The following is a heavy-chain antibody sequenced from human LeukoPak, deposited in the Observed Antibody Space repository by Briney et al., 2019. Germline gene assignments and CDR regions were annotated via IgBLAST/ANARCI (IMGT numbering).Heavy chain of an antibody. Sequence: GGSLRLSCAASGFTFSSYAMSWVRQAPGKGLEWVSAISGSGGSTYYADSVKGRFTISRDNSKNTLYLQMNSLRAEDTAVYYCARAYYDYVWGSSPAAYWGQGTLVTVSS. CDR1: GFTFSSYA. CDR2: ISGSGGST. D-gene: IGHD3-16*01. CDR3: ARAYYDYVWGSSPAAY. V-gene: IGHV3-23*01. J-gene: IGHJ4*02.